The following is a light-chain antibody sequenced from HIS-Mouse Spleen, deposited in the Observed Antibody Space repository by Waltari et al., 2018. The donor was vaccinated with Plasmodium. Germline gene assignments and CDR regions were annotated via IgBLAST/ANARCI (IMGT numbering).Light chain of an antibody. J-gene: IGLJ3*02. CDR1: ALPKKY. CDR2: EDS. Sequence: SYELTQPPSVSVSPGQTARITCSGDALPKKYAYWYQQKSGQAPVLVIYEDSKPPSGIPERFCGSSSGTMATLTISGAQVEDEADYYCYSTDSSGNHRVFGGGTKLTVL. V-gene: IGLV3-10*01. CDR3: YSTDSSGNHRV.